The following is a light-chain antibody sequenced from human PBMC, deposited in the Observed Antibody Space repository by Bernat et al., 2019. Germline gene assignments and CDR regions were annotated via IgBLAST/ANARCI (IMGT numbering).Light chain of an antibody. Sequence: EIVLTQSPGTLSLSPGERATLSCRASQSIIGSYLAWYQQKPGQAPRLLIYGASIRATGIPDRFSGSGSGTDFTLTISRLEPEDFAVYYCQQYDNTPPAYTFGQGTKLEIK. J-gene: IGKJ2*01. CDR3: QQYDNTPPAYT. V-gene: IGKV3-20*01. CDR1: QSIIGSY. CDR2: GAS.